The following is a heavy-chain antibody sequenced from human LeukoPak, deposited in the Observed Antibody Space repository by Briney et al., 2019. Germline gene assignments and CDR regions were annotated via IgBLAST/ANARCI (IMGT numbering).Heavy chain of an antibody. CDR1: GYTFTSSD. J-gene: IGHJ4*02. Sequence: ASVKVFCKASGYTFTSSDINGVRQATGLGLEWMGWMNPNSGNTGYAQKFQGRVTMTRNTSISTAYMELSSLRSEDTAVYYCARGVYFDYWGQGTLVTVSS. CDR2: MNPNSGNT. V-gene: IGHV1-8*01. CDR3: ARGVYFDY.